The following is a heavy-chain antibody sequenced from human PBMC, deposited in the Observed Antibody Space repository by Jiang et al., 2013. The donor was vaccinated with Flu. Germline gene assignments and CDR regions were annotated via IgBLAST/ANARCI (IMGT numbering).Heavy chain of an antibody. Sequence: RLSCAASGFTFNSYAMTWVRQAPGKGLEWVSVISGSGASTNYVDSVKGRFTISRDNSKNTLYLQMNSLRAEDTAVYYCAKGKQASSSFPFDYWGQGTLVIVSS. CDR2: ISGSGAST. CDR3: AKGKQASSSFPFDY. V-gene: IGHV3-23*01. CDR1: GFTFNSYA. D-gene: IGHD6-6*01. J-gene: IGHJ4*02.